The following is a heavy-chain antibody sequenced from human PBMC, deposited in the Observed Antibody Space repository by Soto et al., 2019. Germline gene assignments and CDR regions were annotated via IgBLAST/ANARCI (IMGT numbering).Heavy chain of an antibody. CDR2: MSHSGGT. V-gene: IGHV4-34*01. CDR3: ARVERGTATTVVDAFDI. Sequence: QEPLQQWGAGLLKPSETLSLTCAVYGGFVSSGNYYWSWIRQPPGKGLEWIGEMSHSGGTHFNPSLKSRVTISVDTSKNQFSLKMSSVTAADTALYYCARVERGTATTVVDAFDIWGPGTMVTVSS. CDR1: GGFVSSGNYY. J-gene: IGHJ3*02. D-gene: IGHD1-1*01.